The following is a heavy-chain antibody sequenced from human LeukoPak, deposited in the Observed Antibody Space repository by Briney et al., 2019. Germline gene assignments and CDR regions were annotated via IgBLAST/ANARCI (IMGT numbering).Heavy chain of an antibody. D-gene: IGHD6-19*01. CDR1: GGSFSGYY. J-gene: IGHJ4*02. CDR2: INHSGST. Sequence: SETLSLTCAVYGGSFSGYYWSWIRQPPGKGLEWIGEINHSGSTNYNPSLKSRDTISVDTSKNQFSLKLSSVTAADTAVYYCARVGGYSSGWYFDYWGRGTLVTVSS. V-gene: IGHV4-34*01. CDR3: ARVGGYSSGWYFDY.